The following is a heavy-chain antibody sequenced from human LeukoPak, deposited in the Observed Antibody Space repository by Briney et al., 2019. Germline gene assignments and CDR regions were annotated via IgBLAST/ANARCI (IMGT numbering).Heavy chain of an antibody. V-gene: IGHV4-39*07. J-gene: IGHJ5*02. D-gene: IGHD6-19*01. CDR2: IYYSGST. CDR1: GGPISSSSYY. CDR3: ARLERGVSGWYWFDP. Sequence: SETLSLTCPVSGGPISSSSYYWGWNRQPPGKGLEWVGSIYYSGSTYYNPSLKSRVTISVDTSKNQFSLKLSSVTAADTAVYYCARLERGVSGWYWFDPWGQGTLVTVSS.